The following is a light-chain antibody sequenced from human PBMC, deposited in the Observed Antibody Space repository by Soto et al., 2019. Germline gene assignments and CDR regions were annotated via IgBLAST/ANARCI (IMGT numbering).Light chain of an antibody. CDR3: QSYDSSNAWV. CDR1: SCIIASNY. V-gene: IGLV6-57*04. CDR2: EDN. Sequence: NFMLTQPHSVSESPGKTVTISCTRSSCIIASNYVQWYQQRPGSAPTTVIYEDNQRPSGVPDRFSGSIDSSSNSASLTISGLKTEDEADYYCQSYDSSNAWVFGGGTKLTVL. J-gene: IGLJ3*02.